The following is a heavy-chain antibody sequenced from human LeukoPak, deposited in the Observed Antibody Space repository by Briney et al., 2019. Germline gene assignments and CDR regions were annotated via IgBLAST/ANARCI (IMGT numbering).Heavy chain of an antibody. CDR3: AKEDHTGIAASLAY. Sequence: RSGGSLRLSCAASGFTFSTFAMSWVRQAPGRGLEWVSTIGGSAAGTYYADSVKGRFTISRDNAKNTLYLQMNSLRAEDTAVYYCAKEDHTGIAASLAYWGQGALVTVSS. CDR1: GFTFSTFA. CDR2: IGGSAAGT. D-gene: IGHD6-13*01. V-gene: IGHV3-23*01. J-gene: IGHJ4*02.